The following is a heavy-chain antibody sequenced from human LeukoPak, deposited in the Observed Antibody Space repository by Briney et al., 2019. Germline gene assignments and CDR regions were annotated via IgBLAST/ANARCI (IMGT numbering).Heavy chain of an antibody. J-gene: IGHJ4*02. CDR3: ARISGSYVFDY. D-gene: IGHD1-26*01. CDR1: GFTFSSYG. CDR2: ISYDGSNK. V-gene: IGHV3-33*05. Sequence: GGSLRLSCAASGFTFSSYGMSWVRQAPGKGLEWVAVISYDGSNKYYADSVKGRFAISRDNAKDSLYLQMNSLRAEDTAVYYCARISGSYVFDYWGQGTLVTVSS.